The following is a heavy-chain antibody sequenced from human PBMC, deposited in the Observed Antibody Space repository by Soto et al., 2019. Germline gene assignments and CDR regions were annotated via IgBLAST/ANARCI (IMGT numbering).Heavy chain of an antibody. J-gene: IGHJ6*02. Sequence: QVQLVQSGAEVKKPGSSVKVSCKASGGTFSSYAISWVRQAPGQGLEWMGGIIPIFGTANYEQKFQGRVTITADESTSPAYMELSSLRSEDTAMYYCARTALIIQHGHYYCGMDVWGQGTTVTVSS. CDR3: ARTALIIQHGHYYCGMDV. V-gene: IGHV1-69*01. CDR2: IIPIFGTA. CDR1: GGTFSSYA. D-gene: IGHD5-18*01.